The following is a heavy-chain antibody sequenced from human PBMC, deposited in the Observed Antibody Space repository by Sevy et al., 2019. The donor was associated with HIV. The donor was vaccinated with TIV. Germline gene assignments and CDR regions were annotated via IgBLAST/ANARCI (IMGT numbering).Heavy chain of an antibody. CDR2: ISAYNGNT. CDR1: GYTFTSYG. CDR3: ARGPSNKDTAMPGGY. Sequence: ASVKVSCKASGYTFTSYGISWVRQAPGQGLEWMGWISAYNGNTNYAQKLQGRDTMTTDTSTSTAYMELRSLRSDDTAVYYCARGPSNKDTAMPGGYWGQGTLVTVSS. D-gene: IGHD5-18*01. V-gene: IGHV1-18*01. J-gene: IGHJ4*02.